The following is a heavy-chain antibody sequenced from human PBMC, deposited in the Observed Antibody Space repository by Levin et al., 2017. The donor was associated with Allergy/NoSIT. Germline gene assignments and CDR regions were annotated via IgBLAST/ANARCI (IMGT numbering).Heavy chain of an antibody. V-gene: IGHV3-21*01. CDR1: GFTFSSYS. CDR2: ISSSSSYI. CDR3: ARDWSAEDAFDI. J-gene: IGHJ3*02. Sequence: LSLTCAASGFTFSSYSMNWVRQAPGKGLEWVSSISSSSSYIYYADSVKGRFTISRDNAKNSLYLQMNSLRAEDTAVYYCARDWSAEDAFDIWGQGTMVTVSS. D-gene: IGHD6-13*01.